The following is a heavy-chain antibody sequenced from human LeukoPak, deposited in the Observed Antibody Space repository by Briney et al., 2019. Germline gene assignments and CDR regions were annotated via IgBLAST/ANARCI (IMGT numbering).Heavy chain of an antibody. CDR3: AERVLGYSNLIFDY. D-gene: IGHD5-18*01. CDR1: GGTFSSYA. V-gene: IGHV1-69*01. J-gene: IGHJ4*02. Sequence: SSVKVSCKASGGTFSSYAISWVRQAPGQGLEWMGGIIPIFGTANYAQKFQGRVTITADESTSTAYMELSSLRSEDTAVYYCAERVLGYSNLIFDYWGQGTLVPVSS. CDR2: IIPIFGTA.